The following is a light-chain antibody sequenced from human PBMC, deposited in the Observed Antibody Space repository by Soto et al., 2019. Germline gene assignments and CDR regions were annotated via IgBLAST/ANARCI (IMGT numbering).Light chain of an antibody. CDR3: VAWEDSLGGLYV. V-gene: IGLV1-47*01. CDR1: SSNIGSKY. J-gene: IGLJ1*01. CDR2: RNN. Sequence: QSVLTQPPSASGTPGQRVTISCSGSSSNIGSKYVYWYQQLPGTAPKLLIYRNNQRPSGVPDRFSGSKSGTSASLAISGLLHEDEVDYYCVAWEDSLGGLYVFGTGTKVTVL.